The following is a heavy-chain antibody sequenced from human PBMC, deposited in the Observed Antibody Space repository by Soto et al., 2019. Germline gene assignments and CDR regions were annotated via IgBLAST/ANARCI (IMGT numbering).Heavy chain of an antibody. D-gene: IGHD6-19*01. CDR3: AKVRYSSPMGYYYGMDV. V-gene: IGHV1-69*01. CDR1: RVAFSKFI. Sequence: QAQLEQSGGEVKKPGSSVKVSCKASRVAFSKFIVTWVRQAPGLGLEWVGGIIPIFGTANYAQKFQGRVTITADESTSTSYMEVNHLRSEDTAVYYCAKVRYSSPMGYYYGMDVWGHGTTVNVSS. CDR2: IIPIFGTA. J-gene: IGHJ6*02.